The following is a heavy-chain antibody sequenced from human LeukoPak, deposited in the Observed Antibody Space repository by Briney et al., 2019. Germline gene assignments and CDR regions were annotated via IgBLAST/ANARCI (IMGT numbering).Heavy chain of an antibody. J-gene: IGHJ6*03. CDR2: ISSSGSTI. Sequence: GGSLRLSCAASGFTFSSYEMGWVRQAPGKGLEWVSYISSSGSTIYYADSVKGRFTISRDNAKNSLYLQMNSLRAEDTAVYYCARLAYMVVVAATQGKDYYYMDVWGKGTTVTVSS. CDR3: ARLAYMVVVAATQGKDYYYMDV. CDR1: GFTFSSYE. D-gene: IGHD2-15*01. V-gene: IGHV3-48*03.